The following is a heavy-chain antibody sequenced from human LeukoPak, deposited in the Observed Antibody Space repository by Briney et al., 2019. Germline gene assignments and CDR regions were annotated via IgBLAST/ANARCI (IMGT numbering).Heavy chain of an antibody. J-gene: IGHJ4*02. CDR1: GGSISSYY. CDR2: MYNSGIT. V-gene: IGHV4-4*08. CDR3: AREGDSSGWYFDY. D-gene: IGHD6-19*01. Sequence: SETLSLTCTVSGGSISSYYWSWIRQPPGKGLEWIGYMYNSGITNYNPSLRSRVTISVDTSKNQFSLRLRSVTAADTAVYYCAREGDSSGWYFDYWGQGTLVTVSS.